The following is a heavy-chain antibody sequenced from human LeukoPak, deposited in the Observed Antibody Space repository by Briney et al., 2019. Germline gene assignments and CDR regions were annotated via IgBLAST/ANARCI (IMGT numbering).Heavy chain of an antibody. J-gene: IGHJ3*02. CDR1: RFTFISSG. D-gene: IGHD5-18*01. V-gene: IGHV1-58*02. CDR3: AAPRRGPHTLMDPRDAFDI. CDR2: IVVGSGNT. Sequence: SVKVSCKASRFTFISSGMQWVRQARGQRLEWIGWIVVGSGNTNYAQKFQERVTITRDMSTSTAFMELSSLRSEDTAVYYCAAPRRGPHTLMDPRDAFDIWGQGTMVTVSS.